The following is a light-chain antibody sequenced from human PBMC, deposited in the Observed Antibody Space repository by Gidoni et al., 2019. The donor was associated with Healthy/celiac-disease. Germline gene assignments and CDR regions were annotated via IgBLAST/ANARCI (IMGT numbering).Light chain of an antibody. J-gene: IGKJ1*01. V-gene: IGKV3-15*01. Sequence: EIVMTQSPATLSVSPGERATLSCRASQSVSSNLAWYQQKPGQAPRLLIYGASTRATGIPARFSGSGSGTEFTLTISSLQSEDFAVYYCQQYNNWPPTWTXGXGTKVEIK. CDR2: GAS. CDR1: QSVSSN. CDR3: QQYNNWPPTWT.